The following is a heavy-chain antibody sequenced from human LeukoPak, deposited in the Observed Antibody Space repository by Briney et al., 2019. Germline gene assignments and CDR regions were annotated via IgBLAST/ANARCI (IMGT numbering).Heavy chain of an antibody. CDR2: INHSGST. Sequence: LRLSCAASGFTFSSYGMHWVRQPPGKGLEWIGEINHSGSTNYNPSLKSRVTISVDTSKNQFSLKLSSVTAADTAVYYCARTYDFWSGSLFDYWGQGTLVTVSS. J-gene: IGHJ4*02. D-gene: IGHD3-3*01. CDR1: GFTFSSYG. CDR3: ARTYDFWSGSLFDY. V-gene: IGHV4-34*01.